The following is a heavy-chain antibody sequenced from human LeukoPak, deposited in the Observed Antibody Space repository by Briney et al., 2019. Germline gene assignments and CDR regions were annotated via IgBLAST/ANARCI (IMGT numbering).Heavy chain of an antibody. CDR1: GGTFSSYA. CDR3: ASNSYGYPYYFDY. CDR2: IIPILGIA. J-gene: IGHJ4*02. Sequence: GASVKVSCKASGGTFSSYAISWVRQAPGQGLEWMGRIIPILGIANYAQKFQGRVTITTDKSTSTAYMELSSLRSEDTAVYYCASNSYGYPYYFDYWGQGTLVTVSS. D-gene: IGHD5-18*01. V-gene: IGHV1-69*04.